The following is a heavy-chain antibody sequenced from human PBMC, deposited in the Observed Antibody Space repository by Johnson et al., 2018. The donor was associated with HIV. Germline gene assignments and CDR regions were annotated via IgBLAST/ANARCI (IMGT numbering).Heavy chain of an antibody. V-gene: IGHV3-30*04. CDR2: ISGDGSNK. CDR1: GFTFSSYA. CDR3: ARATGSWMDAFDI. J-gene: IGHJ3*02. Sequence: HVQLVESGGGVVQPGRSLRLSCAASGFTFSSYAMHWVRQAPGKGLEWVSVISGDGSNKSYADSVKGRFTISRDNSKNTLYLQMNSLRAEDTAVYYCARATGSWMDAFDIWGQGTMVTGSS. D-gene: IGHD2-2*03.